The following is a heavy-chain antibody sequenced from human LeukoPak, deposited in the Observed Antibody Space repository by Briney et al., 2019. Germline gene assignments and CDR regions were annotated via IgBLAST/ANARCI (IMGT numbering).Heavy chain of an antibody. J-gene: IGHJ3*02. D-gene: IGHD3-10*02. CDR2: VSGSGGTT. CDR3: IKVIMFAFDI. V-gene: IGHV3-23*01. Sequence: GGSLRLSCAASGFTFSSYGMGWVRQAPEKGLEWVSAVSGSGGTTHYADSVKGRFTISRDNSKNTMYLQMNSLRAEDTAVYFCIKVIMFAFDIWAKGRWSPSLQ. CDR1: GFTFSSYG.